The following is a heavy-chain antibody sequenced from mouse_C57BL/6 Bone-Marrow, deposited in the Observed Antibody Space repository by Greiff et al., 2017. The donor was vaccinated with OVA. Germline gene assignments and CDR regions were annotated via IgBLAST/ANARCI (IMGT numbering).Heavy chain of an antibody. J-gene: IGHJ4*01. CDR2: IYPGHSDT. D-gene: IGHD3-3*01. CDR3: TPLRAYAMEY. Sequence: VQLQQSGTVLARPGASVKMSCKTSGYTFTSYWMHWVKQRPGQGLEWIGAIYPGHSDTSYNQTFKGKAKLTAVTSARTAYMELSSLTNEDSAVYYCTPLRAYAMEYWGQGTSVTVSS. CDR1: GYTFTSYW. V-gene: IGHV1-5*01.